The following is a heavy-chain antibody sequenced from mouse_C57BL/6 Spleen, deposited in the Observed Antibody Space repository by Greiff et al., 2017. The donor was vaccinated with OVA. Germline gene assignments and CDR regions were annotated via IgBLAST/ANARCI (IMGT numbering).Heavy chain of an antibody. CDR3: ARWGNAIDY. Sequence: EVQLQESGPELVKPGASVKISCKASGYSFTGYYMNWVKQSPEKSLEWIGEINPSTGGTTYNQKFKAKATLTVDKSSSTAYMQLKSLTSEDSAVYYCARWGNAIDYWGQGTSVTVSS. CDR1: GYSFTGYY. V-gene: IGHV1-42*01. J-gene: IGHJ4*01. CDR2: INPSTGGT.